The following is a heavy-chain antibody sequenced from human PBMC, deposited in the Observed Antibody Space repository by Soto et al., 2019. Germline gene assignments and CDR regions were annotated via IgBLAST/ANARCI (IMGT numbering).Heavy chain of an antibody. CDR2: ISAYNGNT. CDR3: AGEGGYCSGGSCYWRDRQWFDP. Sequence: GASVKVSCKASGYTFTSYGISWVRQAPGQGLEWMGWISAYNGNTNYAQKLQGRVTMTTDTSTSTAYMELRSLRSDDTAVYYCAGEGGYCSGGSCYWRDRQWFDPWGQGTLVTVS. J-gene: IGHJ5*02. V-gene: IGHV1-18*01. D-gene: IGHD2-15*01. CDR1: GYTFTSYG.